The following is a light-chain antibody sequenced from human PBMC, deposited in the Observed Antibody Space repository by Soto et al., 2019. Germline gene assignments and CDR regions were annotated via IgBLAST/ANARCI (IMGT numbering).Light chain of an antibody. CDR1: QSVSGY. V-gene: IGKV3-11*01. J-gene: IGKJ3*01. Sequence: EIVLTQSPATLSLSPGERATLSCRASQSVSGYLAWYQQKPGQAPRLLIYDGSHRAAGIPSRFSGSGSGTDVTLTISGLEPEDFAVDYCQQSSNWLISFCHGTKVDIK. CDR2: DGS. CDR3: QQSSNWLIS.